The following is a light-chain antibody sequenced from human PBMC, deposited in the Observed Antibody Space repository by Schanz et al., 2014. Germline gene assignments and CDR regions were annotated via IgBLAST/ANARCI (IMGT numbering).Light chain of an antibody. CDR1: QSISSY. CDR3: QQNYNTPLYT. V-gene: IGKV1-39*01. J-gene: IGKJ2*01. CDR2: AAT. Sequence: DIQMTQSPSSLSASVGDRVTITCRASQSISSYLNWYQQTPGKAPKLLIYAATGLQSGVPSRFSGSGSGTDFTLTISSLQPEDFATYYCQQNYNTPLYTFAQGTKLEIK.